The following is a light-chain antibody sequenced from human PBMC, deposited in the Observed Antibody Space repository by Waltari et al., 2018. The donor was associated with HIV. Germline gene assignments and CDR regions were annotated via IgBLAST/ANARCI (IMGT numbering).Light chain of an antibody. CDR1: SSNIGAGYD. CDR2: GNT. CDR3: QSYDSSLTGSV. Sequence: QSVLTQPPSVSGAPGQRVTISCTGSSSNIGAGYDVHWYQQLPGTAPNLLIYGNTNRPAGVPDRFSGSKSGTSPSLAITGLQAEDEADYYCQSYDSSLTGSVFGGGTKLTVL. V-gene: IGLV1-40*01. J-gene: IGLJ2*01.